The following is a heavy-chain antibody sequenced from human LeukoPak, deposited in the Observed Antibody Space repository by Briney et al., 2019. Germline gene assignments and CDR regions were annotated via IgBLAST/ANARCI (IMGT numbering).Heavy chain of an antibody. D-gene: IGHD3-22*01. J-gene: IGHJ3*02. CDR3: ARERHRYDSSGYDAFDI. CDR2: INPNSGGT. CDR1: GYTFTGYY. Sequence: GASVKVSCKASGYTFTGYYMHWVRQAPGQGLEWMGWINPNSGGTNYAQKFQGRVTMTRDTSISTAYMELSRLRSDDTAVYYCARERHRYDSSGYDAFDIWGQGTMVTVSS. V-gene: IGHV1-2*02.